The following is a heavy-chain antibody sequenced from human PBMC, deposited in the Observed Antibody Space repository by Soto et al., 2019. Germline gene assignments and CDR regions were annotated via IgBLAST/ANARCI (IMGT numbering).Heavy chain of an antibody. CDR2: ISSTTNYI. CDR1: GFTFTRYS. Sequence: EVQLVESGGGLVKPGGSLRLSCAASGFTFTRYSMNWVRQAPGKGLEWVSSISSTTNYIYYGDSMKGRFTISRDNAKNSLYLEMNSLRAEDTAXXXXARESEDLTSNFDYWGQGTLVTVSS. V-gene: IGHV3-21*06. CDR3: ARESEDLTSNFDY. J-gene: IGHJ4*02.